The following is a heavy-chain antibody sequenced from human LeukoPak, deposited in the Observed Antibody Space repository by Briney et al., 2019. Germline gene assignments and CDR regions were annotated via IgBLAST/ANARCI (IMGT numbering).Heavy chain of an antibody. CDR2: INPNSGGT. CDR1: GYTFTGYY. V-gene: IGHV1-2*06. J-gene: IGHJ5*02. Sequence: ASVKVSCKASGYTFTGYYMRWVRQAPGQGLEWMGRINPNSGGTNYAQKFQGRVTMTRDTSISTAYMELSRLRSDDTAVYYCARDVDTAMVTVFDPWGQGTLVTVSS. CDR3: ARDVDTAMVTVFDP. D-gene: IGHD5-18*01.